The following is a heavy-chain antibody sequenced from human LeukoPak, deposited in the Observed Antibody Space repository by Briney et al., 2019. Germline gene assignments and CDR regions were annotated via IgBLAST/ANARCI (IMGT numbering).Heavy chain of an antibody. CDR3: ARSIGLTGGGVDV. V-gene: IGHV3-11*01. CDR2: VTNGGSTI. Sequence: GGSLRLSCAASGFTFSDYNMNWVRQAPGKGLEWVSYVTNGGSTIHHADSVKGRFTISRDNAKKTLYLQMNSLRAEDTAVYYCARSIGLTGGGVDVWGQGTTVTVSS. J-gene: IGHJ6*02. CDR1: GFTFSDYN. D-gene: IGHD3-9*01.